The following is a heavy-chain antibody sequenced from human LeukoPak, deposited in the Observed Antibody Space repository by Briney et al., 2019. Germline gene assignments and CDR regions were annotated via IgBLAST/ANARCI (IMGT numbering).Heavy chain of an antibody. CDR1: GFTFSNAW. D-gene: IGHD3-22*01. CDR3: AKDGTGGYYYLDY. CDR2: ILYDGSNE. J-gene: IGHJ4*02. V-gene: IGHV3-30*18. Sequence: GGSLRLSCAASGFTFSNAWMSWVRQAPGMGLEWVALILYDGSNEYYADSVQGRFTISRDSSRNTLYLQMNSLRAEDTAVYYCAKDGTGGYYYLDYWGQGTPVTVSS.